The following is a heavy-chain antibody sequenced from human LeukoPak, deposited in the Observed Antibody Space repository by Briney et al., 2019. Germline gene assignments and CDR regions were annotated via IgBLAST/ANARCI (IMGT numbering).Heavy chain of an antibody. Sequence: GGSLRLSCAASGFTFGSYWMHWVRQAPGKGLVWVSRINSDGSSTSYADSVKGRFTISRDNAKNTLYLQMNSLRAEDTALYYCARGGSGYSYGYNYWGQGTLVTVSS. J-gene: IGHJ4*02. D-gene: IGHD5-18*01. CDR2: INSDGSST. V-gene: IGHV3-74*01. CDR1: GFTFGSYW. CDR3: ARGGSGYSYGYNY.